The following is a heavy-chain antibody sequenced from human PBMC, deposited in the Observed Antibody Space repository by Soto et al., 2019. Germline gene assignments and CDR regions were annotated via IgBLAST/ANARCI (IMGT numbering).Heavy chain of an antibody. Sequence: QVQLVQSGAEVKKPGSSVKVSCKASGGTFSSYAISWVRQAPGQGLEWMGGIIPMFGTANYAQKFQGRVMMTADESASTAYMELSSLRSEDTAVYYCARESRYCSGGSCYFLPGIDYWGQGTLVTVSS. D-gene: IGHD2-15*01. J-gene: IGHJ4*02. V-gene: IGHV1-69*12. CDR3: ARESRYCSGGSCYFLPGIDY. CDR1: GGTFSSYA. CDR2: IIPMFGTA.